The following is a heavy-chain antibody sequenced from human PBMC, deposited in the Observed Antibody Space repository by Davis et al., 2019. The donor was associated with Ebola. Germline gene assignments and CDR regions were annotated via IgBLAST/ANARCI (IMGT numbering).Heavy chain of an antibody. CDR2: ISSSGTTI. CDR1: GFTFSSYS. D-gene: IGHD1-26*01. J-gene: IGHJ6*02. CDR3: ARDGPVGAILYGMDV. V-gene: IGHV3-48*02. Sequence: GASLMTSCAASGFTFSSYSMNWVRQAPGKGLEWVSYISSSGTTIHYADSVKGRFTISRDNAKNSLYLQMNSLRDEDTAVYYCARDGPVGAILYGMDVWGQGTTVTVSS.